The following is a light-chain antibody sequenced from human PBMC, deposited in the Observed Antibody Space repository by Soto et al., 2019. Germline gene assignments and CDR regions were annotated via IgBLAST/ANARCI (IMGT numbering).Light chain of an antibody. V-gene: IGKV3-20*01. CDR1: QTVSNNY. CDR3: QQYGSSGT. J-gene: IGKJ1*01. Sequence: EIVLTQSPGALSLSPGDRATLSCRASQTVSNNYLAWCQQKPGQAPRLLIYGASSRATGIPDRFSGSGSGTDFTLTIDRLESEDFAVYYCQQYGSSGTFGQGTKVDIK. CDR2: GAS.